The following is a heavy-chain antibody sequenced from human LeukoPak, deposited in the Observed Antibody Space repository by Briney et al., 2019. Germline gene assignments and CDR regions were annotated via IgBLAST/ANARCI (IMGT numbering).Heavy chain of an antibody. Sequence: SETLSLTCAVYGGSFSGYYWSWIRQPPGKGLEWVGEINHSGSTNYNPSLKSRVTISVDTSKNQFSLKLSSVTAADTSVYYCARRRVGATFYYYYYMDVWGKGTTVTVS. CDR1: GGSFSGYY. CDR3: ARRRVGATFYYYYYMDV. CDR2: INHSGST. J-gene: IGHJ6*03. V-gene: IGHV4-34*01. D-gene: IGHD1-26*01.